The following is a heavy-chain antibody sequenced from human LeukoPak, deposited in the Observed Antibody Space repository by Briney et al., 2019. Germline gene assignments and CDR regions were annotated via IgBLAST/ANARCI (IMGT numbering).Heavy chain of an antibody. CDR2: IYSRGTT. V-gene: IGHV3-53*01. CDR1: GFTVSGNY. J-gene: IGHJ5*02. Sequence: GGSLRLSCAASGFTVSGNYLSWVRQAPGKGLEWVSLIYSRGTTHYADSVKGRFTISRDNSKNTLHLQMNSLRVEDTAVYFCARGIAAGGGNWFDPWGQGTLVTVSS. CDR3: ARGIAAGGGNWFDP. D-gene: IGHD6-13*01.